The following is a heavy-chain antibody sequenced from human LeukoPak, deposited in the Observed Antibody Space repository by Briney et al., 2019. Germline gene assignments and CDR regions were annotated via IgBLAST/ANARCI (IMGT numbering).Heavy chain of an antibody. CDR3: AREALLSYGSRFLDY. Sequence: SETLSLTCAVSDGSISSSNWWSWVRQPPGKGLEWVGSIYYSGSTYYNPSLKSRVTISVDTSKNQFSLKLSSVTAADTAVYYCAREALLSYGSRFLDYWGQGTLVTVSS. J-gene: IGHJ4*02. D-gene: IGHD5-18*01. CDR1: DGSISSSNW. V-gene: IGHV4-4*02. CDR2: IYYSGST.